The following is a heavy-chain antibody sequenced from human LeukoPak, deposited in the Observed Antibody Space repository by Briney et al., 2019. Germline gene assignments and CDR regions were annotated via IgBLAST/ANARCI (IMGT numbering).Heavy chain of an antibody. V-gene: IGHV4-34*01. D-gene: IGHD3-16*02. CDR2: INHSGST. CDR1: GGSFSGYY. J-gene: IGHJ5*02. CDR3: ARGFYDYVWGSYGFDDWFDP. Sequence: SETLSLTCAVYGGSFSGYYWSWLRQPPGKGLEWIGEINHSGSTNYNPSLKSRVTISVDTSKNQFSLKLSSVTAADTAVYHCARGFYDYVWGSYGFDDWFDPWGQGTLVTVSS.